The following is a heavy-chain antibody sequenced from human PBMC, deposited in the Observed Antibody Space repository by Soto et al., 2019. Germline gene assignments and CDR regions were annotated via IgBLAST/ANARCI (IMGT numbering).Heavy chain of an antibody. CDR1: GYTFTGYY. D-gene: IGHD3-9*01. V-gene: IGHV1-2*04. Sequence: GASVKVSCKASGYTFTGYYMHWVRQAPGQGLEWMGWINPNSGGTNYAQKFQGWVTMTRDTSISTAYMELSRLRSDDTAVYYCARGVYFGSLYGMDVWGQGTTVTVSS. CDR2: INPNSGGT. CDR3: ARGVYFGSLYGMDV. J-gene: IGHJ6*02.